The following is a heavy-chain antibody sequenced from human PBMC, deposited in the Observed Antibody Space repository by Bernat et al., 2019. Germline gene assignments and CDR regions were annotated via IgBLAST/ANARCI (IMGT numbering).Heavy chain of an antibody. CDR3: AKDPAAGNDLDY. Sequence: EVQLVESGGGVVQPGGSLRLSCAAPGFPFDDYAMHWVRQAPGKGLEWVSLISGDGGSTYYADSVKGRFTISRDNSKNSLYLQMNSLRTEDTALYYCAKDPAAGNDLDYWGQGTLVTVSS. CDR1: GFPFDDYA. D-gene: IGHD6-13*01. V-gene: IGHV3-43*02. J-gene: IGHJ4*02. CDR2: ISGDGGST.